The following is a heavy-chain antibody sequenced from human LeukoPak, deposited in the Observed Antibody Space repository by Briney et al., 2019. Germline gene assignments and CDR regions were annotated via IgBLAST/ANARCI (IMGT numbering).Heavy chain of an antibody. CDR1: GGSFSGSY. CDR2: INHTGST. CDR3: ARTTYIAAAGMFDY. D-gene: IGHD6-13*01. V-gene: IGHV4-34*01. Sequence: SETLSLTCAVHGGSFSGSYWSWIRQTPGKGLVWIGEINHTGSTNYNPSLKSRATISVDMSKNQFSLNVSSVTAADTAVYYCARTTYIAAAGMFDYWGQGTLVTVSS. J-gene: IGHJ4*02.